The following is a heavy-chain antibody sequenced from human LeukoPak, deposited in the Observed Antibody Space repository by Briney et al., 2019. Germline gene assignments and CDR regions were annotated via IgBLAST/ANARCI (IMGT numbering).Heavy chain of an antibody. Sequence: SESLSLTCAVYGGSFSGYYWSWIRQPPWKGLEWIGEINHSGSTNYNPSLKSRVTISVDTSKNQFSLKLSSVTAADTAVYYCASGGRIAVAGNFDYWGQGTLVTVSS. V-gene: IGHV4-34*01. CDR2: INHSGST. D-gene: IGHD6-19*01. CDR1: GGSFSGYY. J-gene: IGHJ4*02. CDR3: ASGGRIAVAGNFDY.